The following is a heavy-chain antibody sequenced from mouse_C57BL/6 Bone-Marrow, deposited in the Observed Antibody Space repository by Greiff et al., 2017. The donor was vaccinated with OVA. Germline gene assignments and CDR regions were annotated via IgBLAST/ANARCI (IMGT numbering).Heavy chain of an antibody. CDR2: IYTYNGVS. V-gene: IGHV1-31*01. CDR1: GFSFTGYY. D-gene: IGHD3-3*01. CDR3: ARGTGFDY. J-gene: IGHJ2*01. Sequence: VQLLQSGPELVKPGASVKLSCKASGFSFTGYYMHWVKQSHGNILDWFGYIYTYNGVSSYNQKFKGKATLTVDKSSSTAYMELRSLTSEDSAVYYCARGTGFDYWGQGTTLTVSS.